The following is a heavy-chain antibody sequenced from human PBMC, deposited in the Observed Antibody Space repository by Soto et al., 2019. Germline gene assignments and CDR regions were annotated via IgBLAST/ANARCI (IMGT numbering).Heavy chain of an antibody. Sequence: GGSLRLSCAASGFTFSSYAMSWVRQAPGKGLEWVSAISGSGDSTYYADSVKGRFTISRDNAKNTLYLQMNSLRAEDTAVYYCSRDPPFWAYYVIDVWGQRTTDTGSS. CDR3: SRDPPFWAYYVIDV. CDR1: GFTFSSYA. CDR2: ISGSGDST. J-gene: IGHJ6*02. D-gene: IGHD7-27*01. V-gene: IGHV3-23*01.